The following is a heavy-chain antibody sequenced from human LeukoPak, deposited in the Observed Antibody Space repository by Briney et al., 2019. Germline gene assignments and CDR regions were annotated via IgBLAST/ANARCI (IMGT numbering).Heavy chain of an antibody. CDR3: ARAPDLELKGYYYFDN. D-gene: IGHD1-7*01. J-gene: IGHJ4*02. CDR1: GGSISSGGYS. CDR2: IYHSGST. Sequence: SETLSLTCAVSGGSISSGGYSWSWIRQPPGKGLEWIGYIYHSGSTYYNPSLKSRVTISVDRSKNQFSLKLSSVTAADTAVYYCARAPDLELKGYYYFDNWGQGTLVTVSS. V-gene: IGHV4-30-2*01.